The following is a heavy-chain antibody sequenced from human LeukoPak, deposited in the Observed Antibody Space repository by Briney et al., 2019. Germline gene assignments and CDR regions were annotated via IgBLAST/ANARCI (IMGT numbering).Heavy chain of an antibody. V-gene: IGHV4-61*01. J-gene: IGHJ4*02. D-gene: IGHD6-19*01. CDR1: GGSISSSSYY. CDR3: ARDLGYSSGFGY. CDR2: IYYSGST. Sequence: SETLSLTCTVSGGSISSSSYYWGWIRQPPGKGLEWIGYIYYSGSTNYNPSLKSRVTISVDTSKNQFSLKLSSVTAADTAVYYCARDLGYSSGFGYWGQGTLVTVSS.